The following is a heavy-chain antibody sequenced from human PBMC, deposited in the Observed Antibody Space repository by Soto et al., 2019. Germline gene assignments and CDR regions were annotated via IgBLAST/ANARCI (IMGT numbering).Heavy chain of an antibody. V-gene: IGHV3-30*18. D-gene: IGHD5-18*01. CDR3: AKEGYSYGGAPYGMDV. CDR2: ISYDGSNK. Sequence: GGSLRLSCAASGFTFSSYGMHWVRQAPGKGLEWVAVISYDGSNKYYADSVKGRFTISRDNSKNTLYLQMNSLRAEDTAVYYCAKEGYSYGGAPYGMDVWGQGTTVTVSS. CDR1: GFTFSSYG. J-gene: IGHJ6*02.